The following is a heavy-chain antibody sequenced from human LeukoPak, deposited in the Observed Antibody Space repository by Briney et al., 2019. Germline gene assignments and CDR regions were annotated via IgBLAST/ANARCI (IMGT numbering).Heavy chain of an antibody. Sequence: GGSLRLSCAASGFTFSDYYMSWIRQAPGKGLEWVSSISSSSSYIYYADSVKGRFTISRDNAKNSLYLQMNSLRAEDTAVYYCATNTVLRYFDWGFDYWGQGTLVTVSS. D-gene: IGHD3-9*01. CDR1: GFTFSDYY. V-gene: IGHV3-11*06. CDR2: ISSSSSYI. J-gene: IGHJ4*02. CDR3: ATNTVLRYFDWGFDY.